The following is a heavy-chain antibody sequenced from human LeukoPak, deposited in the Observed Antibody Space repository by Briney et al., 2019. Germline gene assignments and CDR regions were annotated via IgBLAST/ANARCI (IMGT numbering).Heavy chain of an antibody. CDR1: GFSVSSNY. J-gene: IGHJ3*02. V-gene: IGHV3-53*01. CDR2: VYSGGST. CDR3: PTPFTTGADVFAFHI. Sequence: GGCLRLSCAASGFSVSSNYMSWVRQAPPKGLGWVSVVYSGGSTYYADSVKGRFTISRDNPKNPLYLQMNRLRAQHPAVYYRPTPFTTGADVFAFHIWGQGTMVTVSS. D-gene: IGHD1-26*01.